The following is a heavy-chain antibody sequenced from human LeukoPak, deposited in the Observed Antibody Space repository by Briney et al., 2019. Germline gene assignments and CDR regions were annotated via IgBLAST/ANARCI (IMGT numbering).Heavy chain of an antibody. D-gene: IGHD5-12*01. V-gene: IGHV4-59*08. CDR3: ARGGGMVATTGP. J-gene: IGHJ5*02. CDR1: GGSISSYY. Sequence: SETLSLTCTVSGGSISSYYLSWIRQPPGKGLEWIGYIYYSGSTNYNPSLKNRVTISVDTSKNQFSLQLSSVTAADKAVYYCARGGGMVATTGPWGQGTLVTVSS. CDR2: IYYSGST.